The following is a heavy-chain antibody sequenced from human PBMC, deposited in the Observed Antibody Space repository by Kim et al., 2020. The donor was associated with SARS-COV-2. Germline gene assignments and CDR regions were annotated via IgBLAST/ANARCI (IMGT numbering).Heavy chain of an antibody. CDR3: AKDRGDYGGPGRYDY. J-gene: IGHJ4*02. V-gene: IGHV3-23*01. CDR2: IGGSGGTT. D-gene: IGHD4-17*01. CDR1: GFTFSSYA. Sequence: GGSLRLSCTASGFTFSSYAMSWVRQAPGKGLEWVSLIGGSGGTTYYADSVEGRFTISRDNSKNTLYLQMNSLRVEDTAVYYCAKDRGDYGGPGRYDYWGQGTLVTVSS.